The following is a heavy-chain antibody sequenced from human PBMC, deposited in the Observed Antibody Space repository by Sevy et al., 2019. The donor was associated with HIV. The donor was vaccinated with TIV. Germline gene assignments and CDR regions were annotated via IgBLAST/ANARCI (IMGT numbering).Heavy chain of an antibody. J-gene: IGHJ6*02. CDR2: ISSSGSTI. CDR3: ARPKTTVFYGMDV. D-gene: IGHD4-4*01. CDR1: GFTFSSYE. Sequence: GGSLRLSCAASGFTFSSYEMNWVRQAPGKGLEWVSYISSSGSTIYYADSVKGRFTISRDNAKNSLYLKMNSLRAEDTAVYYCARPKTTVFYGMDVWGQGTTVTVSS. V-gene: IGHV3-48*03.